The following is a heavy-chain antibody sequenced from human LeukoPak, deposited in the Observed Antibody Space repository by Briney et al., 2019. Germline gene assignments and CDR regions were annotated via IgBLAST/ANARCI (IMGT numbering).Heavy chain of an antibody. Sequence: GGSLRLSCAASGFIFTKYDMHWVRHVTGRGLEWVSGIDRDGVTYYSDSVKGRFTSSRDNPKNTLYLQMNGLRVEDTAVYYCAKDMQTWPRFPDYWGQGTLVTVSS. J-gene: IGHJ4*02. D-gene: IGHD5-12*01. CDR1: GFIFTKYD. CDR2: IDRDGVT. CDR3: AKDMQTWPRFPDY. V-gene: IGHV3-13*01.